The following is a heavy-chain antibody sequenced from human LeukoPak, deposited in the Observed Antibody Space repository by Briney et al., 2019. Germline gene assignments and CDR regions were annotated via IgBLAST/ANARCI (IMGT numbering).Heavy chain of an antibody. Sequence: ALVKVSCKVSGYTLTELSMHWVRQAPGKGLEWMGGFDPEDGETIYAQKFQGRVTMTEDTSTDTAYMELSSLRSEDTAVYYCATDFYDSSGYPKGFDPWGQGTLVTVSS. J-gene: IGHJ5*02. CDR3: ATDFYDSSGYPKGFDP. CDR1: GYTLTELS. V-gene: IGHV1-24*01. CDR2: FDPEDGET. D-gene: IGHD3-22*01.